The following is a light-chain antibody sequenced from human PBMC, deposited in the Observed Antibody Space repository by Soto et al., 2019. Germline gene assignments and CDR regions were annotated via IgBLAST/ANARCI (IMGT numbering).Light chain of an antibody. CDR2: GTS. J-gene: IGKJ1*01. CDR3: QQYGSSSWT. Sequence: EIVLTQSPGTLSLSPGERATLFCRASQSVSSSYLAWYQQKPGQAPRLLIYGTSSRATAIPDRFSGSGSGTDFTLTISRLEPEDFAVYYCQQYGSSSWTFGQGTKVEIK. V-gene: IGKV3-20*01. CDR1: QSVSSSY.